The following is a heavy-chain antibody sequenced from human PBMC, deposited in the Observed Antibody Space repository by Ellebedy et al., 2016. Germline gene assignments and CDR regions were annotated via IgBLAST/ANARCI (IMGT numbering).Heavy chain of an antibody. V-gene: IGHV1-69*13. J-gene: IGHJ6*02. Sequence: SVKVSXKASGGTFSSYAISRVRQAPGQGLEWMGGIIPIFGTANYAQKFQGRVTITADESTSTAYMELSSLRSEDTAVYYCARDEGLISVAGFYYYYGMDVWGQGTTVTVSS. CDR2: IIPIFGTA. CDR1: GGTFSSYA. CDR3: ARDEGLISVAGFYYYYGMDV. D-gene: IGHD6-19*01.